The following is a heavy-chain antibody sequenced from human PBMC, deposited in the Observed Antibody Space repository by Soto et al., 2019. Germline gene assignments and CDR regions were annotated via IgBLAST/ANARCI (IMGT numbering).Heavy chain of an antibody. V-gene: IGHV1-24*01. CDR2: FDPEDGET. CDR1: GYTLTELS. D-gene: IGHD3-3*01. J-gene: IGHJ4*02. CDR3: TTGQRPLRFLEWLSRYYFDY. Sequence: QVQLVQSGAEVKKPGASVKVSCKVSGYTLTELSLHWVRQAPGKGLEWMGGFDPEDGETIYAQKFHGRVTMTEDTSTDTAYMELSSLRSEDTAVYYCTTGQRPLRFLEWLSRYYFDYWGQGPLVTVSS.